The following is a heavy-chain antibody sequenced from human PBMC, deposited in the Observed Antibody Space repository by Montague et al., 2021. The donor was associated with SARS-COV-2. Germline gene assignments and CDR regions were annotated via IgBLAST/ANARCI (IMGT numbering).Heavy chain of an antibody. CDR3: AQSLYDILAGYYVPFGY. J-gene: IGHJ4*02. CDR1: GFSLSTSGTC. V-gene: IGHV2-70*20. CDR2: IDWDDNK. D-gene: IGHD3-9*01. Sequence: PALVKPTQTPTLTCTFPGFSLSTSGTCVSWVRQPPGKALEWLALIDWDDNKFYSSSLKTRLTISKDTSKNQVVLTMTNADPVDTATYYCAQSLYDILAGYYVPFGYWGQGTLVTVSS.